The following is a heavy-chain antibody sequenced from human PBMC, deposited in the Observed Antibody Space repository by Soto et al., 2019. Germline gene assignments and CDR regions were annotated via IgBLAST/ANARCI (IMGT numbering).Heavy chain of an antibody. Sequence: SVKVSCKASGGTFSSYAISWVRQAPGQGLEWMGGIIPIFGTAKYAQKLQGRVTITTDTSTSTVYMELSSLRSEDTAVYYCAKKFCSSTSCLRYYHMDVWGKGTTVTVSS. V-gene: IGHV1-69*05. CDR2: IIPIFGTA. CDR3: AKKFCSSTSCLRYYHMDV. J-gene: IGHJ6*03. CDR1: GGTFSSYA. D-gene: IGHD2-2*01.